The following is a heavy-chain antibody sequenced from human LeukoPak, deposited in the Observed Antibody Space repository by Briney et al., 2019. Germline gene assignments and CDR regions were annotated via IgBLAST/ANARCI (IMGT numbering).Heavy chain of an antibody. CDR2: IYHSGST. V-gene: IGHV4-38-2*02. CDR1: GYSISSGYY. J-gene: IGHJ4*02. D-gene: IGHD5-24*01. Sequence: SETLSLTCTVSGYSISSGYYWGWMRQPPGKGLAWIGSIYHSGSTYYNPSLKSRVTISVDTSKNQFSLKLSSVTAADTAVYYCARVPIMAPIDYWGQGTLVTVSS. CDR3: ARVPIMAPIDY.